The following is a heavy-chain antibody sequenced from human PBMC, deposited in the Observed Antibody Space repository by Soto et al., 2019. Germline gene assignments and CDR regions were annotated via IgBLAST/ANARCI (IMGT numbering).Heavy chain of an antibody. CDR2: INGGNGNT. V-gene: IGHV1-3*01. CDR1: GNIFNDYE. CDR3: ATAISATTFDH. Sequence: QVHLVQSGAEVKAPGASVRISCATSGNIFNDYEIHWLRQAPGQRLEWMGWINGGNGNTGSPQRFQSRFTMSRDTSARTSYVELRSLRPEDTAVYYCATAISATTFDHWGQGTLVTVSP. J-gene: IGHJ4*02.